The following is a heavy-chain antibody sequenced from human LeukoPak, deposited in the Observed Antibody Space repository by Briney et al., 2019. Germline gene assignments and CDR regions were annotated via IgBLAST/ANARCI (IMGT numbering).Heavy chain of an antibody. V-gene: IGHV3-49*04. D-gene: IGHD3-22*01. CDR3: TSQGGRIGTMIVVDMDV. CDR2: IRSKAYGGTT. Sequence: GGSLRLSCAASGFTFSNAWMSWVRQAPGKGLEWVGFIRSKAYGGTTEYAASVKGRFTISRDDSKSIAYLQMNSLKTEDTAVYYCTSQGGRIGTMIVVDMDVWGQGTTVTVSS. J-gene: IGHJ6*02. CDR1: GFTFSNAW.